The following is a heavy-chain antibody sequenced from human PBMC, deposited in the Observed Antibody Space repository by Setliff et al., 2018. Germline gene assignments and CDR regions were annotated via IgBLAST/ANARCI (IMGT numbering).Heavy chain of an antibody. D-gene: IGHD1-1*01. CDR2: IYAIRST. J-gene: IGHJ6*03. V-gene: IGHV4-61*02. CDR1: GGSISSATSY. Sequence: SETLSLTCIVSGGSISSATSYWNWIRQPAGKELEWIGRIYAIRSTNYNPSLKSRVTISVDTSKNQFSLKLSSVTAADTAVYYCARANKKLDYYYYYYMDVWGKGTTVTVLL. CDR3: ARANKKLDYYYYYYMDV.